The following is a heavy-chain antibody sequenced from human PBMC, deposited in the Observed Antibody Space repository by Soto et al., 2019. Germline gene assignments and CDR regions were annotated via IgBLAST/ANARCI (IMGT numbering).Heavy chain of an antibody. Sequence: EVQLVESGGGVVEPGKSLRLSCVVSGFTYEDFAMHWVRQAPGKGREWVSGISWNSASTGYADSVTGRFTISRDNAKNSLYLQMRNLTGDDTAMYYGVKDFRRYTNGLDVWGPGTSVTVSS. V-gene: IGHV3-9*01. CDR1: GFTYEDFA. J-gene: IGHJ6*02. CDR2: ISWNSAST. CDR3: VKDFRRYTNGLDV. D-gene: IGHD5-18*01.